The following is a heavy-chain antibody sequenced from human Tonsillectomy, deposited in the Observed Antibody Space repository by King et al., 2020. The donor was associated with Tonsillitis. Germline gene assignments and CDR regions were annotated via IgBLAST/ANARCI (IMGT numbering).Heavy chain of an antibody. CDR2: INRSGDST. Sequence: QLVQSGGGLVRPGGSLRLSCAASGFTFGNYAMGWVRQAPGRGLQWVSTINRSGDSTYYADSVKGRFTVSRDNSENTVYLQMNSLRAEDTAVYYCAIRTYYYNSRGAVDIWGQGTVVTVSS. J-gene: IGHJ3*02. V-gene: IGHV3-23*04. CDR1: GFTFGNYA. CDR3: AIRTYYYNSRGAVDI. D-gene: IGHD3-10*01.